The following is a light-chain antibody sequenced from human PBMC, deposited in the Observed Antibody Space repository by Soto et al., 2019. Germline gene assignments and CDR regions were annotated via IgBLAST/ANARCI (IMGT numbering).Light chain of an antibody. CDR3: AAWDDSLSGYV. V-gene: IGLV1-47*01. CDR2: RNN. J-gene: IGLJ1*01. CDR1: SSNIGSNY. Sequence: QSVLTQPPSASGTPGQRVTISCSGSSSNIGSNYVYWYQQLPGTAPKLLIYRNNQRPSGVPDRFSGSKSGTSASLAISGLRSEYEADYYCAAWDDSLSGYVFGTATKLTVL.